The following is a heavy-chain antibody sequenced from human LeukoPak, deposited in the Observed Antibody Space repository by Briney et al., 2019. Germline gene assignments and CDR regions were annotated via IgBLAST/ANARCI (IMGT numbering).Heavy chain of an antibody. CDR1: GFTFSSYS. CDR3: ARGWGEGYMDV. CDR2: IRSSSSYI. Sequence: GGSLRLSCAASGFTFSSYSMNWVRQAPGKGLEWVSSIRSSSSYIYYADSVKGRFTISRDNAKNSLYLQMNSLRAEDTAVYYCARGWGEGYMDVWGKGTTVTVSS. J-gene: IGHJ6*03. D-gene: IGHD7-27*01. V-gene: IGHV3-21*01.